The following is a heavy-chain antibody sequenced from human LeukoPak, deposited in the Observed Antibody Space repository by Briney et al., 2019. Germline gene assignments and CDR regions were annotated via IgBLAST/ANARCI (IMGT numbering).Heavy chain of an antibody. CDR2: TYYSGTT. CDR3: ARLPMAVTPHVDY. J-gene: IGHJ4*02. Sequence: SETLSLTCTVSGGSITSYYRSWIRQSPGKGLEWIGFTYYSGTTNYNPSLKSRVTISLGMSKNQFSLKLSSVTAADTAVYYCARLPMAVTPHVDYWGQGTLVTVSS. V-gene: IGHV4-59*01. CDR1: GGSITSYY. D-gene: IGHD2-21*02.